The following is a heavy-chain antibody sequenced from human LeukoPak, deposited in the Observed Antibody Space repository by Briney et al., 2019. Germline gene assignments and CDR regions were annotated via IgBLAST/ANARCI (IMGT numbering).Heavy chain of an antibody. CDR2: VYYSGST. V-gene: IGHV4-59*11. D-gene: IGHD3-10*01. CDR1: GGSISSHY. CDR3: ARDVPRGTGYMDV. Sequence: PSETLSLTCTVSGGSISSHYWSWIRQPPGKGLEWIGYVYYSGSTKYNPSLKSRVTISVDTSKNQLSLKLRSVTATDTAVYYCARDVPRGTGYMDVWGKGTTVTVSS. J-gene: IGHJ6*03.